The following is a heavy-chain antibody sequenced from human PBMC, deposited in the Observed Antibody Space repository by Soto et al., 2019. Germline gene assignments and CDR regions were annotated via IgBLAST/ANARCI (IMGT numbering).Heavy chain of an antibody. D-gene: IGHD3-10*01. J-gene: IGHJ3*01. CDR1: GYTFSTYE. CDR3: ARDVGDESITYNDAFDV. CDR2: VSAYRDYT. Sequence: ASVKVSCKASGYTFSTYEINWLRQAPGQGLEWLGWVSAYRDYTDYAEKFQGRLTMTTDTSTSTAYMELRSLKYDDTAVYYCARDVGDESITYNDAFDVWGQGTMVTVSS. V-gene: IGHV1-18*01.